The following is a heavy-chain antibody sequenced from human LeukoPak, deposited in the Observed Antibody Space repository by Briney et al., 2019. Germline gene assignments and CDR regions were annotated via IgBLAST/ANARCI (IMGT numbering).Heavy chain of an antibody. CDR2: IYYSGST. CDR3: ARHYPSYSSSWPDAFDI. CDR1: GGSISSYY. V-gene: IGHV4-59*08. D-gene: IGHD6-13*01. Sequence: SETLSLTRTVSGGSISSYYWSWIRQPPGKGLEWIGYIYYSGSTNYNPSLKSRVTISVDTSKNQFSLKLSSVTAADTAVYYCARHYPSYSSSWPDAFDIWGQGTMVTVSS. J-gene: IGHJ3*02.